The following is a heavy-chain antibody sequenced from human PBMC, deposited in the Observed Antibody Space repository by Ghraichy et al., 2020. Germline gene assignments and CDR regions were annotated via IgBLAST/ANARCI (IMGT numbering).Heavy chain of an antibody. Sequence: ASVKVSCKASGYTFTGYYLHWVRQAPGQGLEWMGSINPNSGVTNFGQKFQGRVTMTRDTSISTAYMELSRLRSDDTAVYYCARGYYYDSSGYPTNWGQGTLVIVSS. D-gene: IGHD3-22*01. CDR3: ARGYYYDSSGYPTN. CDR1: GYTFTGYY. CDR2: INPNSGVT. V-gene: IGHV1-2*02. J-gene: IGHJ4*02.